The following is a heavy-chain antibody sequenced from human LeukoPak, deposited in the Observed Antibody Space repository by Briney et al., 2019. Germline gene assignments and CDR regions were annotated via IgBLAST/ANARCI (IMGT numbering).Heavy chain of an antibody. D-gene: IGHD2-15*01. CDR1: GGSISSYY. V-gene: IGHV4-59*01. Sequence: SETLSLTCPVSGGSISSYYWSWIRQPPGKGLEWIGYIYYSGSTNYNPSLKSRVTISVDTSKNQFSLKLSSVTAADTAVYYCARVSSGGSKLFDYWGQGTLVTVSS. CDR3: ARVSSGGSKLFDY. CDR2: IYYSGST. J-gene: IGHJ4*02.